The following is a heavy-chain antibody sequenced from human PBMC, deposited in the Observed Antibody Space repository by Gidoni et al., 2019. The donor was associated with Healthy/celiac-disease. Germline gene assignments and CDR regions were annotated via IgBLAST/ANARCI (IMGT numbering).Heavy chain of an antibody. CDR1: GGSISSYY. V-gene: IGHV4-59*01. CDR2: IYYSGST. CDR3: ARDSGYGAFDI. D-gene: IGHD3-22*01. J-gene: IGHJ3*02. Sequence: QEQLQESGPGLVKPSETLSLLCPFSGGSISSYYRSWLRQPPGKGLEWFGYIYYSGSTNYNPSLKSRVTRSVDTSKNQFSLKLSSVTAADTAVYYCARDSGYGAFDIWGQVTMVTVSS.